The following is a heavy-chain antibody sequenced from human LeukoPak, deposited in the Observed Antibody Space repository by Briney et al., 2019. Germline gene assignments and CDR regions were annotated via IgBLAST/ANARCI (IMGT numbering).Heavy chain of an antibody. CDR1: GFTFSSYA. V-gene: IGHV3-23*01. CDR2: ITADGGST. Sequence: PGGSLRLSCAASGFTFSSYAMTWVRQAPGKGLEWVSGITADGGSTFYADSVKGRFTISRDNSKNTLYLQTDSLRAEDTAVYYCAKAVSGWIPDAFDIWGQGTMVTVSS. J-gene: IGHJ3*02. D-gene: IGHD6-19*01. CDR3: AKAVSGWIPDAFDI.